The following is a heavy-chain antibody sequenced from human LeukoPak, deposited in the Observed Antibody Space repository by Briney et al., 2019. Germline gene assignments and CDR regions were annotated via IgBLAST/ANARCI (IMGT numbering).Heavy chain of an antibody. V-gene: IGHV3-30*19. CDR2: IWFDGSNE. CDR1: GFSFSNYG. D-gene: IGHD3-10*01. CDR3: ARLGTTMVRGVIPLAFDI. Sequence: GGSLRLSCLASGFSFSNYGMHWVRQAPGKGLEWVAVIWFDGSNEDYADSVKGRFTISRDNSKNTLYLQMNSLRAEDTAVYYCARLGTTMVRGVIPLAFDIWGQGTMVTVSS. J-gene: IGHJ3*02.